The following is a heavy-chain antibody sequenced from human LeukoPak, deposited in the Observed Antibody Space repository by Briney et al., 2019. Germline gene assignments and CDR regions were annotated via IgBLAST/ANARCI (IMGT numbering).Heavy chain of an antibody. CDR1: GASISSSTYF. CDR2: IYYSGST. D-gene: IGHD3-9*01. Sequence: PSETLSLTCIVSGASISSSTYFWGWISQPPGKGLEWIGNIYYSGSTSYNPSLRSPVTMSVDTSKSQFSLNLSSVTAADTAVYYCARLSKGRYFDWIFDYWGQGTLVTVSS. V-gene: IGHV4-39*01. J-gene: IGHJ4*02. CDR3: ARLSKGRYFDWIFDY.